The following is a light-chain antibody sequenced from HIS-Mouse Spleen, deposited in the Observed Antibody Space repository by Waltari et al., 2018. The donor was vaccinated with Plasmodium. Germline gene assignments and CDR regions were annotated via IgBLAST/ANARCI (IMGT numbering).Light chain of an antibody. CDR1: SGHSSYA. V-gene: IGLV4-69*01. CDR2: LNSDGSH. Sequence: QLVLTQSPSASASLGASVKLTCTLSSGHSSYAIARHQQQPEKGPRYLMKLNSDGSHSKGDGIPDRFSGSSSGAERYLTISSLQSEDEADYYCQTWGTGMGVFGGGTKLTVL. J-gene: IGLJ2*01. CDR3: QTWGTGMGV.